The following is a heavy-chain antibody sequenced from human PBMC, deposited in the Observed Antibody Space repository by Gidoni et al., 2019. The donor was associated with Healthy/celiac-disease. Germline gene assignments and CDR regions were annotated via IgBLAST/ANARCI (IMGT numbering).Heavy chain of an antibody. D-gene: IGHD3-16*02. CDR3: ARIEPYDYVWGSYRYVFDY. V-gene: IGHV2-26*01. J-gene: IGHJ4*02. CDR2: IFSNDEK. CDR1: GFSLSNASMG. Sequence: QVTLKESGPVLVKPTETLTLTCTVSGFSLSNASMGVSWIRQPPGKALEWLAHIFSNDEKSYSTSLKSRLTISKDTSKSQVVLTMTNMDPVDTATYYCARIEPYDYVWGSYRYVFDYWGQGTLVTVSS.